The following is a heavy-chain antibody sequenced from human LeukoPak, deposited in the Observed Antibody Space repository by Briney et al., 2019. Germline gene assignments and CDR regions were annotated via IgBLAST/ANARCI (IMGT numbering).Heavy chain of an antibody. D-gene: IGHD2-15*01. J-gene: IGHJ5*02. V-gene: IGHV3-48*04. Sequence: GASLRLSCAASGFTFSSYSMNWVRQAPGKGLEWLSYISASSGTRYYADSVKGRFTISRDNAKNSLYLQMNSLRAEDTAVYYCARGLAANDWFDPWGQGTLVTVSS. CDR2: ISASSGTR. CDR3: ARGLAANDWFDP. CDR1: GFTFSSYS.